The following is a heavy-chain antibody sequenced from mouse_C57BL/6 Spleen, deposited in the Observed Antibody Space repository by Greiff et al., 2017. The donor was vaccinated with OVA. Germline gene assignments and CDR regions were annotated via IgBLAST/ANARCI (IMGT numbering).Heavy chain of an antibody. CDR1: GYTFTSYW. Sequence: QVQLKQPGAELVRPGSSVKLSCKASGYTFTSYWMDWVKQRPGQGLEWIGNIYPSDSETHYNQKFKDKATLTVDKSSSTAYMQLSSLTSEDSAVYYCARRSRQPYYFDYWGQGTTLTVSS. D-gene: IGHD3-2*01. V-gene: IGHV1-61*01. CDR3: ARRSRQPYYFDY. CDR2: IYPSDSET. J-gene: IGHJ2*01.